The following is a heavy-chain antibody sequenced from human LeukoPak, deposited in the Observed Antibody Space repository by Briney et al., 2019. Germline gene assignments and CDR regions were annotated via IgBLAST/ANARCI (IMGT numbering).Heavy chain of an antibody. V-gene: IGHV4-59*01. CDR1: GGSISTYS. Sequence: PSETLSLTCTVSGGSISTYSWTWIRQPPGKGLEWIGYIYYDGSTNSNPSLKSRVTISVDTSRNQFSLKLRSVTAADTAVYYCARGDYAYFFDYWGQGTLVTVSS. D-gene: IGHD4-17*01. CDR2: IYYDGST. CDR3: ARGDYAYFFDY. J-gene: IGHJ4*02.